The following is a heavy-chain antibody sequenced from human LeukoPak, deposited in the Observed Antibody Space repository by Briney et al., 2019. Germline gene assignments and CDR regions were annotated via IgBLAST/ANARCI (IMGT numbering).Heavy chain of an antibody. CDR3: AKDRNTMISRGGYFDF. CDR1: GFTFADYA. V-gene: IGHV3-23*01. CDR2: ISGSGSNT. J-gene: IGHJ4*02. D-gene: IGHD3-22*01. Sequence: GGSLRLSCTASGFTFADYALSWFRQAPGKGLEWVSIISGSGSNTYYADSVKGRFTISRDNSKNTLYLQMNSLRAEDTAVYHCAKDRNTMISRGGYFDFWGQGTLVTVSS.